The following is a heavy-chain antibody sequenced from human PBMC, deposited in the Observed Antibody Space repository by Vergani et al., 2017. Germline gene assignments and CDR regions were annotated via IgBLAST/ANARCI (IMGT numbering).Heavy chain of an antibody. CDR2: VYFTGST. J-gene: IGHJ4*02. D-gene: IGHD6-6*01. V-gene: IGHV4-4*07. CDR3: ARAEFSTNFYGQSYYLDY. Sequence: QVQLQESGPGLVKSSQTLSLTCRASGVSINSRYYWTWVRQPAGKGLQWLGRVYFTGSTNYNPSLRSRLSLSIDTSLNEFSLKLHSVSADDSAMYFCARAEFSTNFYGQSYYLDYWGQGIPVTVSS. CDR1: GVSINSRYY.